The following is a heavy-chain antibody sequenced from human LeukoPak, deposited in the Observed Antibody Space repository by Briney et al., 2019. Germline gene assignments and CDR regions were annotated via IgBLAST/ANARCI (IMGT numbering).Heavy chain of an antibody. CDR3: ANYYYGSGSDAFDI. D-gene: IGHD3-10*01. CDR2: INPNSGGT. CDR1: GYTFTGYY. J-gene: IGHJ3*02. Sequence: ASVKVSCKASGYTFTGYYMHWVRQAPGQGLEWMGWINPNSGGTNYAQKFQGRVTMTRDTSISTAYMELSSLRSEDTAVYYCANYYYGSGSDAFDIWGQGTMVTVSS. V-gene: IGHV1-2*02.